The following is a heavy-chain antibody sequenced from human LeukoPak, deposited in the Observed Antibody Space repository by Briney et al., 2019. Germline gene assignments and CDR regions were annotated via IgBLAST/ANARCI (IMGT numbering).Heavy chain of an antibody. V-gene: IGHV4-39*01. CDR1: GGSISSSSYY. Sequence: SETLSLTCTVSGGSISSSSYYWGWIRQPPGKGLEWIGSIYYSGSTYYNPSLKSRVTISVDTSKNQFSLKLSSVTAADTAVYYCARLGGRDIVVVPVSSWGQGTLVTVSS. J-gene: IGHJ4*02. CDR3: ARLGGRDIVVVPVSS. CDR2: IYYSGST. D-gene: IGHD2-2*01.